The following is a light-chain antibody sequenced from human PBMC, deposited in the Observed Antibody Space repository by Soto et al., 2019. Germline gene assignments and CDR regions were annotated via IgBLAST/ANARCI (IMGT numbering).Light chain of an antibody. CDR1: SSNIGAGYD. V-gene: IGLV1-40*01. CDR2: GNS. Sequence: QAVVTQPPSVSGAPGQRVTISCTGSSSNIGAGYDVHWYQQLPGTAPKLLIYGNSNRPSGVPDRFSGSKSGTSASLAITGLQTGDEADYFCGTWDYSLSAVVFGGGTKLTVL. CDR3: GTWDYSLSAVV. J-gene: IGLJ2*01.